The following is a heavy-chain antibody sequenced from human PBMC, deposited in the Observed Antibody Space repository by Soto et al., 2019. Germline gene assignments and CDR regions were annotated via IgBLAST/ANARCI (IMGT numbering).Heavy chain of an antibody. J-gene: IGHJ5*02. CDR2: ISGSGGTT. V-gene: IGHV3-23*01. CDR3: AKDCWFDP. Sequence: GGSLRLSCAASGFTFSNYAMSWVRQAPGKGLEWVSAISGSGGTTYYADFVKGRFTISRDSSKNTLYLQMNSLRAEDTAVYCCAKDCWFDPWGQGTLVTVSS. CDR1: GFTFSNYA.